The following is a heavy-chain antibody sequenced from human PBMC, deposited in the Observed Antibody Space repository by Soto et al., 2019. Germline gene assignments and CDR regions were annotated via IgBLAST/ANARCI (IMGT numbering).Heavy chain of an antibody. V-gene: IGHV1-69*18. CDR1: GGTFSTYT. CDR2: IIPLFGTT. D-gene: IGHD3-16*01. Sequence: QVHLVQSGAEVRKPGSSVKVSCKTSGGTFSTYTIYWVRQAPGQGLEWMGRIIPLFGTTKYAQNFQDRVTITAEESTCTNYMELSSLRAEDTAVYYCARRLDDRADEGFDVWGEGTAVTVSA. J-gene: IGHJ3*01. CDR3: ARRLDDRADEGFDV.